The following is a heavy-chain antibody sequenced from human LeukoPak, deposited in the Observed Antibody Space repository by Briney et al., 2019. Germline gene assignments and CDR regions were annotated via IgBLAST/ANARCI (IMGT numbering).Heavy chain of an antibody. CDR1: GGSFSGYY. CDR3: ARECSSTSCYVPFDP. D-gene: IGHD2-2*01. V-gene: IGHV4-34*01. Sequence: SETLSLTCAVYGGSFSGYYWSWIRQPPGKGLEWIGEINHSGSTNYNPSLKSRVTISVDTSKNQFSLKLSSVTAADTAVYYCARECSSTSCYVPFDPWGQGTLVTVSS. CDR2: INHSGST. J-gene: IGHJ5*02.